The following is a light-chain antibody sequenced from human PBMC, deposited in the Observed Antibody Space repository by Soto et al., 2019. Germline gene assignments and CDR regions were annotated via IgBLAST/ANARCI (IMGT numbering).Light chain of an antibody. V-gene: IGLV3-21*04. CDR2: YVS. J-gene: IGLJ1*01. Sequence: SYELTQPPSVSVAPGKTARITCGGTNIGSKSVHWYQQKPGQAPVLVIYYVSDLPSGIPERFSGSNSGNTATLTISRVEAGDDADYYCQVWDSSSDHPHYVFGTGTKLTVL. CDR1: NIGSKS. CDR3: QVWDSSSDHPHYV.